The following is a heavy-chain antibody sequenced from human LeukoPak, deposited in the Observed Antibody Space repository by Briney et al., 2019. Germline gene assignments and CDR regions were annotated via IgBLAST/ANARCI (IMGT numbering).Heavy chain of an antibody. D-gene: IGHD2-2*01. V-gene: IGHV4-34*01. CDR2: INHSGST. Sequence: PSETLSLTCAVYGGSFSGYYWSWVRQPPGKGLEWIGEINHSGSTNYNPSLKSRVTISVDTSKNQFSLKLSSVTAADTAVYYCARGSGSWGIVVVPADPALDYWGQGTLVTVSS. J-gene: IGHJ4*02. CDR3: ARGSGSWGIVVVPADPALDY. CDR1: GGSFSGYY.